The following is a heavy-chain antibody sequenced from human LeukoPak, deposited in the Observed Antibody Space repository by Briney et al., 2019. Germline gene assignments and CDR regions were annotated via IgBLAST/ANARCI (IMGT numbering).Heavy chain of an antibody. Sequence: SETLSLTCTVSGGSISSGGYYWSWIRQPPGKGLEWIGEINHSGSTNYNPSLKSRVTISVDTSKNQFSLKLSSVTAADTAVYYCAREFTLYGDWGYFDYWGQGTLVTVSS. CDR1: GGSISSGGYY. CDR2: INHSGST. J-gene: IGHJ4*02. V-gene: IGHV4-61*08. D-gene: IGHD4-17*01. CDR3: AREFTLYGDWGYFDY.